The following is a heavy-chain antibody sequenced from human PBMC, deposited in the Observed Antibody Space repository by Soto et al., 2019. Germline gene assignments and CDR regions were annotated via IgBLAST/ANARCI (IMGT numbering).Heavy chain of an antibody. Sequence: ASVKVSCKASGYTFTNYGINWVRQAPGQGLEWMARISADNGNTNYAQKLQGRVTMTTDTSTSTAYMELRSLRSDDTAVYYCAGERGTYCSGGSCLDSFDIWGQGTMVTVSS. CDR3: AGERGTYCSGGSCLDSFDI. V-gene: IGHV1-18*04. J-gene: IGHJ3*02. CDR2: ISADNGNT. CDR1: GYTFTNYG. D-gene: IGHD2-15*01.